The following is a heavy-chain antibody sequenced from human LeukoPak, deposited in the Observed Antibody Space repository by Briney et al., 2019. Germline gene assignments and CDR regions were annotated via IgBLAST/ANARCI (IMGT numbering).Heavy chain of an antibody. Sequence: ASVKVSCKASGYTFTSYGISWVRQAPGQGLEWMGWISAYNGNTNYAQKLQGRVTMTTDTSTSTAYMKLRSLRSDDTAVYYCARLELTMVRGVIGAFDIWGQGTMVTVSS. J-gene: IGHJ3*02. CDR1: GYTFTSYG. CDR2: ISAYNGNT. V-gene: IGHV1-18*04. D-gene: IGHD3-10*01. CDR3: ARLELTMVRGVIGAFDI.